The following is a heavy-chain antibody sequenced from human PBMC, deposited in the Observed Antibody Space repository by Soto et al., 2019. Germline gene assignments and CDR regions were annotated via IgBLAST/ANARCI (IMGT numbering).Heavy chain of an antibody. CDR2: IYTSGST. D-gene: IGHD1-26*01. V-gene: IGHV4-4*07. CDR3: ARDMVGGSYEYWFDP. Sequence: QVQLQESGPGLVKPSETLSLTCTVSGGSISSYYWSWIRQPAGKGLAWIGRIYTSGSTNYNPSLKSRVTTSVDTSKHQFSLKLSSVTAADTAVYYCARDMVGGSYEYWFDPWGQGTLVTVSS. CDR1: GGSISSYY. J-gene: IGHJ5*02.